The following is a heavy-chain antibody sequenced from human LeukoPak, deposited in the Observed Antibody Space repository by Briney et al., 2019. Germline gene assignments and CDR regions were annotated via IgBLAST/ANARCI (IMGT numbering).Heavy chain of an antibody. Sequence: GGSLRLSCAASGFRFSNYWIHWVRQAPAKGLVWVSRIRTDGGSTAYADFVKGRFTISRDNVKNTVYLQMNSLRADDTAVYYCARDMETGGRAFDSWGQGTLVTDSS. CDR1: GFRFSNYW. CDR3: ARDMETGGRAFDS. J-gene: IGHJ4*02. CDR2: IRTDGGST. V-gene: IGHV3-74*01. D-gene: IGHD2-8*02.